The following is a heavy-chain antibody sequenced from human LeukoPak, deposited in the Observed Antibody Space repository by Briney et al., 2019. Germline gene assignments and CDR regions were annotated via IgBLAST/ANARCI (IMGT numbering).Heavy chain of an antibody. CDR3: AKGSTTGVY. V-gene: IGHV3-30*18. CDR2: ISYDGSNK. CDR1: GFTFSSYG. D-gene: IGHD4-17*01. J-gene: IGHJ4*02. Sequence: PGRSLRLSCAASGFTFSSYGMHWVRQAPGKGLEWVAVISYDGSNKYYADSVKGRFTTSRDNSKNTLYLQMNSLRAEDTAVYYCAKGSTTGVYWGQGTLVTVSS.